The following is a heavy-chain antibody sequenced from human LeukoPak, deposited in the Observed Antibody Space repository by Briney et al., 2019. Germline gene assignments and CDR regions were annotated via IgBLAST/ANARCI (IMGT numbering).Heavy chain of an antibody. CDR3: ARDPYSSSPGTFDY. V-gene: IGHV3-11*01. CDR2: ISSSGSTI. CDR1: GFTFSDYY. Sequence: EGSLRLSCAASGFTFSDYYMSWIRQAPGKGLEWVSYISSSGSTIYYADSVKGRFTISRDNAKNSLYLQMNSLRAEDTAVYYCARDPYSSSPGTFDYWGQGTLVTVSS. J-gene: IGHJ4*02. D-gene: IGHD6-6*01.